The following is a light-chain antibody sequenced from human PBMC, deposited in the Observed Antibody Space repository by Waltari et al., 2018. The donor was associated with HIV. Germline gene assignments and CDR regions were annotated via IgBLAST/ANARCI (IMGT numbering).Light chain of an antibody. CDR1: SSDIGASNP. J-gene: IGLJ3*02. CDR3: SSYTTSSTWV. V-gene: IGLV2-18*02. Sequence: QSALTQPPSVSGSLGQSVTISCTGTSSDIGASNPLSWSQQSPGTAPKLRIYDVTHRPSGVPVRFSGSKSGNTASLTISGLQADDEADYYCSSYTTSSTWVFGGGTKLTVL. CDR2: DVT.